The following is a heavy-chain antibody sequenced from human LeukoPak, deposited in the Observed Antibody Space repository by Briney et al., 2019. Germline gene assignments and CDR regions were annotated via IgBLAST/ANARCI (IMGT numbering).Heavy chain of an antibody. J-gene: IGHJ4*02. CDR2: INPNSGGT. D-gene: IGHD3-22*01. CDR3: ARDRTETYYYDSSGYDY. V-gene: IGHV1-2*02. CDR1: GYTFTGYY. Sequence: GASVKVSCKASGYTFTGYYMHWVRQAPGQGLEWMGWINPNSGGTNYAQKFQGRVTMTRDTSISTAYMELSRLRSDDTAVYYCARDRTETYYYDSSGYDYWGQGTLVTVSS.